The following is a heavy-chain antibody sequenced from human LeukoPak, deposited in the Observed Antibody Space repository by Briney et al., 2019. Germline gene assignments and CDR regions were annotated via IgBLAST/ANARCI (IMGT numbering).Heavy chain of an antibody. CDR2: LYHSRST. CDR3: VRNNYYGSGEIDY. J-gene: IGHJ4*02. Sequence: SETLSLTCTVSGGSISSYYWSWIRQPPGKGLEWIGWLYHSRSTNYNPSLKSRVTISVDTSKNRFSLKLNSVTAADTAVYYCVRNNYYGSGEIDYWGQGTLVTVSS. D-gene: IGHD3-10*01. CDR1: GGSISSYY. V-gene: IGHV4-59*01.